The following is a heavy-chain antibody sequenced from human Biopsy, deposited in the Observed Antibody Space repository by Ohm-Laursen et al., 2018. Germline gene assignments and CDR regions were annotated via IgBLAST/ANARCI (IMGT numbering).Heavy chain of an antibody. Sequence: ASVKVSCKASGFSFTGYYIHWVRQAPGQGLEWMGWISPKSGDTNYAHKFQGNITMTRDTSMSTAYMEMSRLRCDDTAVYYCALQSVAQMKNFDYWGQGALVTVSS. J-gene: IGHJ4*02. CDR2: ISPKSGDT. CDR1: GFSFTGYY. D-gene: IGHD6-19*01. V-gene: IGHV1-2*02. CDR3: ALQSVAQMKNFDY.